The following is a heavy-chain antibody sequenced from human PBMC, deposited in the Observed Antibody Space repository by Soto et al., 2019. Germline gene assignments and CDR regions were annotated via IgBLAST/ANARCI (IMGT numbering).Heavy chain of an antibody. J-gene: IGHJ4*02. CDR1: GGSISSYY. V-gene: IGHV4-4*07. Sequence: SETLSLTCTVSGGSISSYYWSWIRQPAGKGVEWIGRTYTSGSTNYNPSLKSRVTMSVDTSKNQFSLKLSSVTAADTAVYYCARVGSGWYEGLLDYWGQGTLVTVS. CDR2: TYTSGST. CDR3: ARVGSGWYEGLLDY. D-gene: IGHD6-19*01.